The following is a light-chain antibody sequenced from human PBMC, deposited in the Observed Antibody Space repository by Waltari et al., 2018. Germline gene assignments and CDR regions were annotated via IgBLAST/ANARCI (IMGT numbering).Light chain of an antibody. V-gene: IGKV1D-12*01. J-gene: IGKJ3*01. CDR2: AAS. CDR1: QRITSW. Sequence: DIQMTQSPSSVSASVGDTVTITCRASQRITSWLAWYQQKPGKAPKLLIYAASSLQSGVPSRFSGSGSGTDFTITISSLQPEDFATYYCQQANSFPFTFGPGTKVDIK. CDR3: QQANSFPFT.